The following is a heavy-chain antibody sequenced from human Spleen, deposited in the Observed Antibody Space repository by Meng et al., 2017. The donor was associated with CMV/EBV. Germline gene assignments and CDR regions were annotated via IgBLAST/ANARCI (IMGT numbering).Heavy chain of an antibody. J-gene: IGHJ4*02. CDR3: ATPIRYYASWGGYPPFDF. CDR2: IITVDGTT. Sequence: SVKVFCKAAGGTFNNYAMSWVRQAPGQGLEWMGGIITVDGTTKYAENFRDRVTITADKSTSTAYMELSSLRSEDTALYYCATPIRYYASWGGYPPFDFWGQGTLVTVSS. CDR1: GGTFNNYA. V-gene: IGHV1-69*06. D-gene: IGHD3-3*01.